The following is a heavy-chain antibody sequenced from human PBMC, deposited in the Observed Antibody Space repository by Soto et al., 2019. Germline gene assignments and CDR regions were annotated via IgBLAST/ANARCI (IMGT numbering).Heavy chain of an antibody. Sequence: QVQLVQSGAEVKKPGSSVKVSCKASGGTFSSYTISWVRQAPGQGLEWMGRIIPILGIANYAQKFQGRVTITADKSTSTAYMELSSLRSEDTAVYYCARGIVVVPAAIGYYYMDVWGEGTTVTVSS. CDR2: IIPILGIA. D-gene: IGHD2-2*01. CDR3: ARGIVVVPAAIGYYYMDV. V-gene: IGHV1-69*02. J-gene: IGHJ6*03. CDR1: GGTFSSYT.